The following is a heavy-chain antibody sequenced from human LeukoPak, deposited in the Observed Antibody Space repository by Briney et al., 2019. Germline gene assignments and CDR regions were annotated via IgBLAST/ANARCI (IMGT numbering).Heavy chain of an antibody. CDR3: ARSPGDPGWYGTDV. D-gene: IGHD2-21*02. J-gene: IGHJ6*02. CDR2: IYYSGST. V-gene: IGHV4-39*01. Sequence: SETLSLTCTVSGGSISSSSYYWGWIRQPPGKGLEWIGSIYYSGSTYYNPSLKSRVTISVDTSKNQFSLKLSSVTAADTAVYYCARSPGDPGWYGTDVWGQGTTVTVSS. CDR1: GGSISSSSYY.